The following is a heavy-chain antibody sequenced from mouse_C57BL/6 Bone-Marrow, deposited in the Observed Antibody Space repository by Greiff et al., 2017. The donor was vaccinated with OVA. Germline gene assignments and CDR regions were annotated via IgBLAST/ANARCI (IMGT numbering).Heavy chain of an antibody. CDR3: ARGRSGYLWYFDY. CDR1: GFTFSDYY. CDR2: INYDGSST. D-gene: IGHD3-2*02. J-gene: IGHJ2*01. Sequence: EVKLVESEGGLVQPGSSMKLSCTASGFTFSDYYMAWVRQVPEKGLEWVANINYDGSSTYYLDSLKSRFIISRDNAKNILYLQMSSLKSEDTATYYCARGRSGYLWYFDYWGQGTTLTVSS. V-gene: IGHV5-16*01.